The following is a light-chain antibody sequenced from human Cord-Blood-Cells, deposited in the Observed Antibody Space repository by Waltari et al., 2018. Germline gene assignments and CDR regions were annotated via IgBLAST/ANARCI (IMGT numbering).Light chain of an antibody. V-gene: IGKV3-11*01. CDR3: QQRSNWPPIT. Sequence: EIVLTQSPATLSLTTGERATLSCRASQSVSSYLSWYQQKPGQAPRLLIYDASNRATGIPARFIGSGSGTDFTLTISSLEPEDFAVYYCQQRSNWPPITFGQGTRLEIK. J-gene: IGKJ5*01. CDR2: DAS. CDR1: QSVSSY.